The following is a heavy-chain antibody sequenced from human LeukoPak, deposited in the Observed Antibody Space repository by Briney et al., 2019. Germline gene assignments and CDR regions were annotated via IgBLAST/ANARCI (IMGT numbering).Heavy chain of an antibody. CDR2: ISGSGGST. CDR1: GFTFSSYA. CDR3: AKVPIVVVTAYFFDY. V-gene: IGHV3-23*01. D-gene: IGHD2-21*02. Sequence: GGSLRLSCAASGFTFSSYAMSWVRQAPGKGLEWVSAISGSGGSTYYADSVKGRFTISRDNSKNTLYLQMNSPRAEDTAVYYCAKVPIVVVTAYFFDYWGQGTLVTVSS. J-gene: IGHJ4*02.